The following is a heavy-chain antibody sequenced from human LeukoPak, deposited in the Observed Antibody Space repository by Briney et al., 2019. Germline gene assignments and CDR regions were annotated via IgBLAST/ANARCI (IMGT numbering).Heavy chain of an antibody. CDR1: GGSISSYY. Sequence: SETLSLTCTVSGGSISSYYWSWIRQPAGKGLEWIGRIYTSGSTNYNPSLKSRLTMSVDTSKNQFALKLSAVTAADTAVYYCARLKFYDSTGYSPGHYMDVWGKGTTVTVSS. CDR2: IYTSGST. V-gene: IGHV4-4*07. CDR3: ARLKFYDSTGYSPGHYMDV. D-gene: IGHD3-22*01. J-gene: IGHJ6*03.